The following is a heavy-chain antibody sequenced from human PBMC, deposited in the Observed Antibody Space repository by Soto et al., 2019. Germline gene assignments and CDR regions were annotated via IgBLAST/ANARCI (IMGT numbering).Heavy chain of an antibody. J-gene: IGHJ6*02. CDR1: GGTFSSYA. CDR2: IIPIFGTA. V-gene: IGHV1-69*01. Sequence: QVQLVQSGAEVKKPGSSVKVSCKASGGTFSSYAISWVRQAPGQGLEWMGGIIPIFGTANYAQKFQGRVTITADESTSTAYMELSSLRSEDTAVYYCAVVPAAKFVNYYGMDVWGRGTTVTVAS. D-gene: IGHD2-2*01. CDR3: AVVPAAKFVNYYGMDV.